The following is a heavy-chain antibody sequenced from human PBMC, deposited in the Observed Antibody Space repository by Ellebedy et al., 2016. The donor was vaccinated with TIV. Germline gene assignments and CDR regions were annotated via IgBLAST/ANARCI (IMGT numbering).Heavy chain of an antibody. D-gene: IGHD3-10*01. V-gene: IGHV2-26*01. Sequence: SGPTLVKPKETLTLTCTVSGFSLTNIIMGVSWIRQPSGKALEWLAHIFSGDEKAYRPSLKTRLTISQDTSKSQVVLVMTNMDPADTATYYCARMGTIQLWFGEGNYGMDVWGQGTTVTVSS. CDR2: IFSGDEK. CDR1: GFSLTNIIMG. CDR3: ARMGTIQLWFGEGNYGMDV. J-gene: IGHJ6*02.